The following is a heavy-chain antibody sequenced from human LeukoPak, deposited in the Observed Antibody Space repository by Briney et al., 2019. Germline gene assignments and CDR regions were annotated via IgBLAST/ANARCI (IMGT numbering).Heavy chain of an antibody. CDR1: GYTFTSYG. Sequence: ASVKVSCKASGYTFTSYGISWVRQAPGQGLEWMGWISAYNGNTNYAQKLQGRVTMTTDTSTSTAYMELRSLRSEDPAVYYCARESRYSSCFDPWGQGTLVTVSS. CDR3: ARESRYSSCFDP. V-gene: IGHV1-18*01. CDR2: ISAYNGNT. D-gene: IGHD6-13*01. J-gene: IGHJ5*02.